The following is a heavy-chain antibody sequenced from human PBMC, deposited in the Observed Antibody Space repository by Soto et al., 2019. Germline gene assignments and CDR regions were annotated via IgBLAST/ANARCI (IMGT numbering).Heavy chain of an antibody. CDR1: GYTFTSYG. J-gene: IGHJ4*02. V-gene: IGHV1-18*01. CDR2: ISAYNGNT. CDR3: AGWTEGYGSGRYLDY. Sequence: QVQLVQSGAEVKKPGASVKVSCKASGYTFTSYGISWVRQAPGQGLEWMGWISAYNGNTNYAQKLQGRVTMTTDTSTSTAYVELRSLRSDDTAVYYGAGWTEGYGSGRYLDYWGQGTLVTVSS. D-gene: IGHD3-10*01.